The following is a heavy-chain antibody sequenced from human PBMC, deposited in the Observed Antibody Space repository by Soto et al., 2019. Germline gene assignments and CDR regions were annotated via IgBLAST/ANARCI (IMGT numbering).Heavy chain of an antibody. Sequence: PSETLSLTCTVSGGSISSTNCYWSWIRRHPGKGLEWIGYIYYNGNTYYNPSLKSRVTISVDTSKNQFSLKLSSVTAADTAVYYCAGGNSSRWYWFDPWGQGTLVTVSS. CDR3: AGGNSSRWYWFDP. D-gene: IGHD6-13*01. CDR1: GGSISSTNCY. CDR2: IYYNGNT. V-gene: IGHV4-31*03. J-gene: IGHJ5*02.